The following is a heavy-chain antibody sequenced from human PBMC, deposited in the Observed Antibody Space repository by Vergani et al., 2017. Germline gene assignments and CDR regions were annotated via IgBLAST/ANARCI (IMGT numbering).Heavy chain of an antibody. CDR3: ARDLDSSGWHYDY. Sequence: EVQLVQSGAEVKKPGESLKIPCKGSGYSFTSYWIAGVRQMPGKGLEWMGIIYPGDSDTRYSPSFKGQVTISANKSISTAYLQWSSLKASDTAMYYCARDLDSSGWHYDYWGQGTLVTVSS. D-gene: IGHD6-19*01. V-gene: IGHV5-51*03. J-gene: IGHJ4*02. CDR2: IYPGDSDT. CDR1: GYSFTSYW.